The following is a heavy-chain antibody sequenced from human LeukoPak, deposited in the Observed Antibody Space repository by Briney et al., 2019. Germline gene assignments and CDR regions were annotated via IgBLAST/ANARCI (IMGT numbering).Heavy chain of an antibody. J-gene: IGHJ6*02. CDR2: INHSGST. CDR3: ARSLSARYYYYYGMDV. D-gene: IGHD3-9*01. Sequence: SETLSLTCAVYGGSFSGYYWSWIRQPPGKGLEWIGEINHSGSTNYNPSLKSRVTISVDTSKNQFSLKLSSVTAADTAVYYCARSLSARYYYYYGMDVWGQGTTVTVFS. V-gene: IGHV4-34*01. CDR1: GGSFSGYY.